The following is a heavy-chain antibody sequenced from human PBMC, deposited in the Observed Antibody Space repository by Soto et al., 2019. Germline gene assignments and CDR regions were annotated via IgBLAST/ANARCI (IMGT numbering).Heavy chain of an antibody. J-gene: IGHJ4*02. CDR2: IYYSGST. Sequence: SETLSLTCTVSGGSISSHYWSWIRQPPGKGLEWIGYIYYSGSTDYNPSLKSRVTISVDTSKNQFSLKVSSVTAADTAVYYCARGGWYLDCWGQGTLVTVSS. V-gene: IGHV4-59*11. D-gene: IGHD6-19*01. CDR3: ARGGWYLDC. CDR1: GGSISSHY.